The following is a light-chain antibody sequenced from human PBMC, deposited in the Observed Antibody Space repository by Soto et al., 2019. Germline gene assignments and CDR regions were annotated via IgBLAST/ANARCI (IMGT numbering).Light chain of an antibody. CDR3: QQYNNWPHT. V-gene: IGKV3-15*01. CDR1: QSVSSK. J-gene: IGKJ2*01. Sequence: EIVMTQSPATLPVSPGERATLSCRATQSVSSKLAWFQQKPGQAPRLLIYGASTRATDIPARFSGSGSGTEFSLTISSLQSEDFAVYYCQQYNNWPHTFGQGTKLEIK. CDR2: GAS.